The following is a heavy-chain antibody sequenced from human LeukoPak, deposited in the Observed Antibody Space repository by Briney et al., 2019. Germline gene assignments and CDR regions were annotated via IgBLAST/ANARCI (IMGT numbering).Heavy chain of an antibody. D-gene: IGHD2-2*03. J-gene: IGHJ5*02. V-gene: IGHV4-34*01. CDR3: ARGGPGYCSSISCYPRWFDP. CDR1: AGSFSGYY. CDR2: INHSGST. Sequence: SETLSLTCAVYAGSFSGYYWSWIRQPPGKGLEWIGEINHSGSTNYNPYLKSRVTILVDTSKNQFSLKLSSVTAADTAVYYCARGGPGYCSSISCYPRWFDPWGQGTLVTVSS.